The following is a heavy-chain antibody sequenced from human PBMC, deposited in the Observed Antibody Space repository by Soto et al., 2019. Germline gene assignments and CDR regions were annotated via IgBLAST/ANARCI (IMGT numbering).Heavy chain of an antibody. Sequence: PGGSLRLSCAGSGFTFTNAWMTWVRQAPGKGLEWIGRIKSKPSGGTTDYNAPVKGRFTISRDDSRNTVYMQMNSLKTEDTGVYYCAAGLGRVDTESWGQGILVTVSS. CDR2: IKSKPSGGTT. J-gene: IGHJ5*02. D-gene: IGHD3-3*01. CDR3: AAGLGRVDTES. CDR1: GFTFTNAW. V-gene: IGHV3-15*01.